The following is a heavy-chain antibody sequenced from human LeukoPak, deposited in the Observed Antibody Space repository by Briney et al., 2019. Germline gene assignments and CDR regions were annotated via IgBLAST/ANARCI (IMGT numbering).Heavy chain of an antibody. D-gene: IGHD1-26*01. CDR3: ARLGSGSHNWFDP. V-gene: IGHV4-59*08. CDR1: GGSISNY. Sequence: PSETLSLTCTVSGGSISNYWSWIRQPPGKGLEWIGYIHYSGSTNYNPSLKSRVTISVDTSKNQFSLKLTSVTAADTAVYYCARLGSGSHNWFDPWGQGTLVTVSS. CDR2: IHYSGST. J-gene: IGHJ5*02.